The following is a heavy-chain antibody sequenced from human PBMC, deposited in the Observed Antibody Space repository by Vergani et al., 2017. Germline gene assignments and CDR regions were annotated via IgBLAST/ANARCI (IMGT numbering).Heavy chain of an antibody. J-gene: IGHJ6*03. CDR2: IYYSGST. Sequence: QVQLQESGPGLVKPSETLSLTCTVSGGSISSYYWSWIRQPPGKGLEWIGYIYYSGSTNYNPSLKSRCTISVDTSKNQFSLKLRSVTAADTAVYYCARGSSSFYYYYYYMDVWGKGTTVTVSS. CDR1: GGSISSYY. V-gene: IGHV4-59*01. CDR3: ARGSSSFYYYYYYMDV.